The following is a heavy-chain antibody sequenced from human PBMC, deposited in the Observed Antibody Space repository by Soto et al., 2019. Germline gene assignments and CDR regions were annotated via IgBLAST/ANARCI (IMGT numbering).Heavy chain of an antibody. Sequence: GGSLRLSCAASGFSFSNCGMHWVRQAPGKGLEWVAAISSDGSDKYYSESVKGRFTISRDNSKNTLFLQMNSLRVEDTAVYYCVKGSEVARQELDYWGQGTLVTVSS. J-gene: IGHJ4*02. D-gene: IGHD3-10*01. CDR1: GFSFSNCG. V-gene: IGHV3-30*03. CDR3: VKGSEVARQELDY. CDR2: ISSDGSDK.